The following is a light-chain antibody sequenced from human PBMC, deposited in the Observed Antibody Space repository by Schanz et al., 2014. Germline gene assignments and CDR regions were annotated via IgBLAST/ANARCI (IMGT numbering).Light chain of an antibody. J-gene: IGLJ3*02. CDR2: DSD. CDR3: GTWDSSLSAAV. V-gene: IGLV1-51*01. Sequence: QSVLTQPPSVSAAPGQKVTISCSGSSSNIGNNYVSWYQQLPGTAPKLLIYDSDKRPSGIPDRFSGSKSGTSATLGITGLQTGDEADYYCGTWDSSLSAAVFGGGTKRTVL. CDR1: SSNIGNNY.